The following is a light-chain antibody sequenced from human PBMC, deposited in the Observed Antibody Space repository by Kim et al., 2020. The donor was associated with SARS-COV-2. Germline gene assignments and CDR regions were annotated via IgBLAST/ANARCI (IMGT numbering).Light chain of an antibody. Sequence: SASVGDRVTITCRASQRITGWLSWFQQRPGKAPKLLIYKASTLETGVPSRFSGSGSGTEFILTISSLQPDDFATYYCQQYDRYSYTFGQGTRLEIK. J-gene: IGKJ2*01. CDR3: QQYDRYSYT. CDR2: KAS. CDR1: QRITGW. V-gene: IGKV1-5*03.